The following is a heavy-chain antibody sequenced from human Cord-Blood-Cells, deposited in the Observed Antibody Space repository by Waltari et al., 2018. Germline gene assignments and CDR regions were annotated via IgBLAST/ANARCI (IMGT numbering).Heavy chain of an antibody. Sequence: QVQLQQWGAGLLKPSETLSLTCAVYGGSFSGYYWSWIRQPPGKGLEWTGEINHSGSTNYHPALKSRVTISVDTSKNQFSLKLSSVTAADTAVYYCARGSRYSGSYWGQGTLVTVSS. J-gene: IGHJ4*02. V-gene: IGHV4-34*01. CDR1: GGSFSGYY. D-gene: IGHD1-26*01. CDR3: ARGSRYSGSY. CDR2: INHSGST.